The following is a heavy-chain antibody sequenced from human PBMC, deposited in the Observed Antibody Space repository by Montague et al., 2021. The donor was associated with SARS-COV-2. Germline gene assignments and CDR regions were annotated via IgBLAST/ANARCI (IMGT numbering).Heavy chain of an antibody. V-gene: IGHV3-9*01. D-gene: IGHD3-16*01. CDR3: AKDIGTETIYEAFFDE. CDR2: ISWNSDSS. CDR1: GFDFGEYA. Sequence: SLRLSCAAPGFDFGEYAMHWVRQTPGKGLEWVSGISWNSDSSDYVDSVKGRFSISRDNAKKSLYLQMNSLRPEDTALYYCAKDIGTETIYEAFFDEWGQGTLVTVSS. J-gene: IGHJ4*02.